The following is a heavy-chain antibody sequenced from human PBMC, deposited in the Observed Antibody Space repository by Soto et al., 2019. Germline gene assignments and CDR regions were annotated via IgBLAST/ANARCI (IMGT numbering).Heavy chain of an antibody. J-gene: IGHJ4*02. V-gene: IGHV3-66*01. CDR3: ARKGSGYVLDY. CDR2: IYSGGST. D-gene: IGHD3-3*01. CDR1: GLTVSSNY. Sequence: GGSLRLSCAASGLTVSSNYMSWVRQAPGKGLEWVSVIYSGGSTYYADSVKGRFTISRDNSKNTLYLQMNSLRAEDTAVYYCARKGSGYVLDYWGQGTLVTVSS.